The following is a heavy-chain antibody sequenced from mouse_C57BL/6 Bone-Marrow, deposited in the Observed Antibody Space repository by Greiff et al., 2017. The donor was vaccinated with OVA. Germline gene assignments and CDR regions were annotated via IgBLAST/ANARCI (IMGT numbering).Heavy chain of an antibody. V-gene: IGHV1-75*01. CDR1: GYTFTDYD. CDR3: TRSGLRRSFDY. Sequence: VQLQQSGPELVKPGASVKISCKASGYTFTDYDINWVKQRPGQGLEWIGWIFRGSGSTYYNEKFKGKATLTVDKSTSTAYMLLSSLTSEDATVYCATRSGLRRSFDYWGQGTTLTVSS. J-gene: IGHJ2*01. CDR2: IFRGSGST. D-gene: IGHD2-4*01.